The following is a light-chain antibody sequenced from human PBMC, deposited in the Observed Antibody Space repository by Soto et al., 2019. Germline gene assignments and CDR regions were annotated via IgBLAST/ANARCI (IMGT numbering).Light chain of an antibody. V-gene: IGLV2-14*03. CDR1: SGDVGGYNY. J-gene: IGLJ1*01. Sequence: QSALTQPASVSGSHGQSITISCTGTSGDVGGYNYVSWYQQHPGKAPKLMIYDVSNRPSGVSNRFSGSKSGNTAPLTISGLQAEDEADYYCSSYTSSSTSVFGTGTKVTVL. CDR2: DVS. CDR3: SSYTSSSTSV.